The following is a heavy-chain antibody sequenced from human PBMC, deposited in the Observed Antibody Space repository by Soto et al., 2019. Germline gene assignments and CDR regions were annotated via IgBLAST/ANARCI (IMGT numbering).Heavy chain of an antibody. D-gene: IGHD1-26*01. CDR1: GYIFATSW. CDR2: IYPADSDT. Sequence: GESLKISCKTSGYIFATSWIGWVRQMPGKGLEWMGIIYPADSDTRYSPSFQGQVTISADKSISTAYLQWSSLKASDTAMYYCATPRVGASSLVAFDIWGQGTMVTVSS. V-gene: IGHV5-51*01. J-gene: IGHJ3*02. CDR3: ATPRVGASSLVAFDI.